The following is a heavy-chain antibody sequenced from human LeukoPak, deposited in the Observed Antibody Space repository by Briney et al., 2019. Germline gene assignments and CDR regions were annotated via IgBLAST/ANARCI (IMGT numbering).Heavy chain of an antibody. Sequence: SETLSLTCTVSGGSISSSSYYWGWIRQPPGKGLEWIGSIYYSGSTYYNPSLKSRVTIAVDTSKNQFSLKLSSVTAADTAVYYCARQLRWDQYYFDYWGQGTLVTVSS. CDR3: ARQLRWDQYYFDY. V-gene: IGHV4-39*01. CDR1: GGSISSSSYY. J-gene: IGHJ4*02. D-gene: IGHD4-23*01. CDR2: IYYSGST.